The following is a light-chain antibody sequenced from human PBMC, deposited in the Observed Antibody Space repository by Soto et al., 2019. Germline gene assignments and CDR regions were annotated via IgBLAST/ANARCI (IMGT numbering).Light chain of an antibody. V-gene: IGKV1-39*01. CDR2: AAS. Sequence: DIQMTQYPSSLSSSAGDRVTITCRASQSISSYLNWYQQKPGKAPKLLIYAASSLQSGVPSRFSGSGSGTDFTLTISSLQPEDFATYYCQQSYSTLTWTFGQGTKV. J-gene: IGKJ1*01. CDR3: QQSYSTLTWT. CDR1: QSISSY.